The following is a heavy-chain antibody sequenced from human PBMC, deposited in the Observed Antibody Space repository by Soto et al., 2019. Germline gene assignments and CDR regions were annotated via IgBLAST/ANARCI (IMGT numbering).Heavy chain of an antibody. V-gene: IGHV1-2*02. J-gene: IGHJ3*02. D-gene: IGHD3-22*01. CDR1: GYTFTGYY. Sequence: ASVKFSCKASGYTFTGYYMPWVRQAPGQGLEWMGWINPNGGSTNYAQKLQGRVTMTRDTSTSTVYMELSSLRSEDTAVYYCARDLGSGYYDSSGLGAFDIWGQGTMVTVSS. CDR3: ARDLGSGYYDSSGLGAFDI. CDR2: INPNGGST.